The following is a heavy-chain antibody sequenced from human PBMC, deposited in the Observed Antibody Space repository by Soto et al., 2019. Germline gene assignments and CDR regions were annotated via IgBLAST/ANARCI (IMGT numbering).Heavy chain of an antibody. J-gene: IGHJ4*02. CDR1: GYTFTSYG. CDR2: ISAHNGNT. Sequence: QVHLVQSGAEVTKPGASVKVSCKASGYTFTSYGITWVRHAPGQGLEWMGWISAHNGNTDYAQKLQGRVILTRDPSTSTAYMELRSLISYDTAVYYCARGRYWDYWGQGALVTVAS. CDR3: ARGRYWDY. D-gene: IGHD2-8*02. V-gene: IGHV1-18*01.